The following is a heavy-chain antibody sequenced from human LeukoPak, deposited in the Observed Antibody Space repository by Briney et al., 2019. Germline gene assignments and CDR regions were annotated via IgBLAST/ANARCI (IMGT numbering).Heavy chain of an antibody. D-gene: IGHD1-26*01. V-gene: IGHV1-45*02. CDR1: GYTFTGYY. Sequence: SVTVSCKASGYTFTGYYMHWVRQAPGQALEWMGWITPFNGNTNYAQKFQDRVTITRDRSMSTAYMELSSLRSEDTAMYYCARSGGSFDDAFDIWGQGTMVTVSS. J-gene: IGHJ3*02. CDR3: ARSGGSFDDAFDI. CDR2: ITPFNGNT.